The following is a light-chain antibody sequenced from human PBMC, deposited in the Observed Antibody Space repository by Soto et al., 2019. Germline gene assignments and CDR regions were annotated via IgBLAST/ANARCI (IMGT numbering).Light chain of an antibody. J-gene: IGKJ1*01. CDR1: QGISNY. V-gene: IGKV1-27*01. Sequence: DIQMTQSPSSLSASVGDRVTLTCRASQGISNYLAWYQQKPGKVPKLLIYAASTLHTGVTSRFSGSGSWTDFTLAISSLQPEDVAPYYCQKYNSAPLTFGQGTKVDIK. CDR3: QKYNSAPLT. CDR2: AAS.